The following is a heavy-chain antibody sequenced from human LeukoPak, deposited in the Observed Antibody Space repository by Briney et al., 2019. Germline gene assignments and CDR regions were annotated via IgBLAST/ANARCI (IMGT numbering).Heavy chain of an antibody. CDR3: AREDLNFWSGNAFDI. V-gene: IGHV4-61*01. CDR2: IYYSGST. Sequence: PSETLSLTCTVSGVSVSSGSYYWSWIRQPPGKGLEWIGYIYYSGSTNYNPSLKSRVTISVDTSKNQFSLKLSSVTAADTAVYYCAREDLNFWSGNAFDIWGQGTMVTVSS. J-gene: IGHJ3*02. D-gene: IGHD3-3*01. CDR1: GVSVSSGSYY.